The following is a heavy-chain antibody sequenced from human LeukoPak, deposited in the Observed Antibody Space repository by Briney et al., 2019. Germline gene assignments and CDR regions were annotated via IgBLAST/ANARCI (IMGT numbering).Heavy chain of an antibody. V-gene: IGHV3-7*01. D-gene: IGHD3-10*01. CDR1: GFTFSSYW. CDR2: IKLDVSET. Sequence: PGGSLRLSCAASGFTFSSYWMTWVRQAPGKGLEWVANIKLDVSETYYVDSVRGRFTISRDNTKTSLYLQMDSLRAEDTAVYYCARKGNAFDFWGQGTMVTVSS. CDR3: ARKGNAFDF. J-gene: IGHJ3*01.